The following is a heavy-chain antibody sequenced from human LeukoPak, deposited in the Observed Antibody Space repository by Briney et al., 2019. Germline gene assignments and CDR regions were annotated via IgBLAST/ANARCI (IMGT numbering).Heavy chain of an antibody. D-gene: IGHD6-13*01. CDR2: IYTSGST. CDR1: GGSISSYY. Sequence: SETLSLTCTVSGGSISSYYWSWIRQPAGKGLEWIGRIYTSGSTNYNPSLKSRVTMSVDTSKNQFSLKLSSVAAADTAVYYCAREQQLVRGQVFTDYWGQGTLVTVSS. J-gene: IGHJ4*02. V-gene: IGHV4-4*07. CDR3: AREQQLVRGQVFTDY.